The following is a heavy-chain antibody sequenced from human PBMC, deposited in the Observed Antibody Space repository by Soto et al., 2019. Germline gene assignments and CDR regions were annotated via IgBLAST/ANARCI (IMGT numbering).Heavy chain of an antibody. V-gene: IGHV3-23*01. CDR2: LSTTGGIT. J-gene: IGHJ4*02. CDR3: AKEQQLVHSRAYY. Sequence: EVQLLESGGGLVQPGGSLRLSCATSGFTFSNYAMTWVRQTPEKGLEWASTLSTTGGITLYADSVKGRFTISRDNSKNTLYLQMNSLRAEDTAVYYCAKEQQLVHSRAYYWGQGTLVTVSS. D-gene: IGHD6-6*01. CDR1: GFTFSNYA.